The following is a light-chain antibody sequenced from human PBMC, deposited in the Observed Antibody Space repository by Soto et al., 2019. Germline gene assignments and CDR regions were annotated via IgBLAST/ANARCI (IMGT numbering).Light chain of an antibody. V-gene: IGKV3-15*01. CDR3: HHYNNWPPWT. CDR2: GAS. J-gene: IGKJ1*01. CDR1: QSVASN. Sequence: EIVMTQSPATLSLSPGERATLSCRASQSVASNLAWYQQKPGQAPRLLIYGASTRATGIPARFSGSGSGTEFTLTINSLQSEDFAVYYCHHYNNWPPWTFGQGTKVEIK.